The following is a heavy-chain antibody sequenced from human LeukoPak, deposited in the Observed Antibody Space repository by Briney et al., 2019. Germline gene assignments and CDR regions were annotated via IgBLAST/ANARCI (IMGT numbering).Heavy chain of an antibody. CDR2: ISGSGGST. V-gene: IGHV3-23*01. D-gene: IGHD3-22*01. CDR1: GFTFSSYS. Sequence: PGGSLRLSCAASGFTFSSYSMSWVRQAPGKGLEWVSAISGSGGSTYYADSVKGRFTISRDNSKNTLYLQMNSLRAEDTAVYYCAKDTAPHYYDSSGPFDYWGQGTLVTVSS. J-gene: IGHJ4*02. CDR3: AKDTAPHYYDSSGPFDY.